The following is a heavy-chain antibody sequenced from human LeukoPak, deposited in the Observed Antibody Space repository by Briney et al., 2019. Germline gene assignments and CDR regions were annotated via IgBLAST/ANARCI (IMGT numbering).Heavy chain of an antibody. CDR2: INPNSGGT. J-gene: IGHJ3*02. CDR1: GYTFTGYY. D-gene: IGHD2-2*01. CDR3: AREWYCSSTSCPPNAFDI. Sequence: GASVKVSCKAPGYTFTGYYMHWLRQAPGQGLEWMGWINPNSGGTNYAQKFQGRVTMTRDTSISTAYMELSRLRSDDTAVYYCAREWYCSSTSCPPNAFDIWGQGTMVTVSS. V-gene: IGHV1-2*02.